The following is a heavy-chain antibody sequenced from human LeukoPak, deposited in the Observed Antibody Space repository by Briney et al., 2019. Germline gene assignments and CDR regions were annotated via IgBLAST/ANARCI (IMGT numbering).Heavy chain of an antibody. Sequence: ASMKVSCKASGYTFTSYDINWVRQATGQGLEWMGWMNPNSGNTGYAQKFQGRVTMTRNTSISTAYMELSSLRSEDTAVYYCARAERGFETTQDYWGQGTLVTVSS. CDR3: ARAERGFETTQDY. J-gene: IGHJ4*02. CDR1: GYTFTSYD. CDR2: MNPNSGNT. D-gene: IGHD3-9*01. V-gene: IGHV1-8*01.